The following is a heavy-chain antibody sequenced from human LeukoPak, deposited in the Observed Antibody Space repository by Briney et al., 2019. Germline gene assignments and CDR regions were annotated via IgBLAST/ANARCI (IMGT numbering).Heavy chain of an antibody. D-gene: IGHD3-10*01. CDR2: IYTSEST. Sequence: RPSETLSLTCTVSGGSISSYYWSWIRQPAGKGLEWIGRIYTSESTNYNPSLKSRVTMSVDTSKNQFSLKLSSVTAADTAVYYCAREEDYYGSGSPLDYWGQGTLVTASS. CDR1: GGSISSYY. V-gene: IGHV4-4*07. J-gene: IGHJ4*02. CDR3: AREEDYYGSGSPLDY.